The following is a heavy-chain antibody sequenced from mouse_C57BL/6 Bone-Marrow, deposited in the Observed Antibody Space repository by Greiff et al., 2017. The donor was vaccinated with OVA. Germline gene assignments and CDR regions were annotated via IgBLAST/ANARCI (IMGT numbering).Heavy chain of an antibody. CDR2: INPNNGGT. CDR1: GYTFTDYY. V-gene: IGHV1-26*01. CDR3: ARAYDWYFDV. Sequence: EVKLQQSGPELVKPGASVKISCKASGYTFTDYYMNWVKQSHGKSLEWIGDINPNNGGTSYNQKFKGKATLTVDKSSSTAYMELRSLTSEDSAVYYCARAYDWYFDVWGTGTTVTVSS. J-gene: IGHJ1*03. D-gene: IGHD2-12*01.